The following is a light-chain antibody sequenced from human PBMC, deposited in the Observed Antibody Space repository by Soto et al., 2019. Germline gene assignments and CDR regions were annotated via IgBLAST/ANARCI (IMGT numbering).Light chain of an antibody. CDR3: SSYTSTSTPYV. CDR2: GVS. V-gene: IGLV2-14*01. CDR1: SSDVGGYSY. J-gene: IGLJ1*01. Sequence: QSVLTQPASVSGSPVQWITISCTRTSSDVGGYSYVSWYQQHPGKAPNLMTYGVSNRPSGVSHRFSGSKSSLTASLTISWLQAEDEADYYCSSYTSTSTPYVFGTGSRVTVL.